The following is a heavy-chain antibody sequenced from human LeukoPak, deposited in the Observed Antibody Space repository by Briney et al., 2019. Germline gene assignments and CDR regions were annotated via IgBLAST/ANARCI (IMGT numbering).Heavy chain of an antibody. J-gene: IGHJ5*02. Sequence: ASVKVSCKASGYTFTGYYMHWVRQAPGQGLEWMGWINPNSGGTNYAQKFQGRVTMTRDTSISTAYMELTRLRSDDTAVFYCARGKVLLWFGEWNWFDPWGQGTLVTVSS. CDR2: INPNSGGT. CDR1: GYTFTGYY. CDR3: ARGKVLLWFGEWNWFDP. V-gene: IGHV1-2*02. D-gene: IGHD3-10*01.